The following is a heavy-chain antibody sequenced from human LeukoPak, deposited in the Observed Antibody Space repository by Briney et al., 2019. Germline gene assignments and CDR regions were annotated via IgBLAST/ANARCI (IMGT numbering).Heavy chain of an antibody. Sequence: ASGKVSCKASGYTFTGYYMHWVRQAPGQGLEWMGWINPNSGGTNYAQKFQGRVTMTRDTSISTAYMELSRLRSDDTAVYYCARDRQLLWFGDSNWFDPWGQGTLVTVSS. CDR3: ARDRQLLWFGDSNWFDP. D-gene: IGHD3-10*01. V-gene: IGHV1-2*02. J-gene: IGHJ5*02. CDR2: INPNSGGT. CDR1: GYTFTGYY.